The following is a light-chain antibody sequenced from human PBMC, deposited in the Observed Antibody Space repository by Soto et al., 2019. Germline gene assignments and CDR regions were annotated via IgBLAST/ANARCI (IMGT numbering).Light chain of an antibody. CDR1: SRDVGAYDY. CDR3: CSYADGSIYF. J-gene: IGLJ1*01. V-gene: IGLV2-14*03. Sequence: QSVLTQPASVSGSPGQSITISCTGTSRDVGAYDYVSWYLQYPDKAPQLLIYYVDHRPSGVSNRFSGSKSGNTASLTISGLQAEDEGDYYCCSYADGSIYFFGTG. CDR2: YVD.